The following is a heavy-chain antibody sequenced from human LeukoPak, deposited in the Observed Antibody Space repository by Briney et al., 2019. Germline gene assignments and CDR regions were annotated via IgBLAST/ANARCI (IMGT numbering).Heavy chain of an antibody. CDR1: GFTFSSYG. V-gene: IGHV3-33*01. CDR3: ARVSGYCSGGSCYVIDAFDI. D-gene: IGHD2-15*01. J-gene: IGHJ3*02. CDR2: IWSDGSTK. Sequence: GRSLRLSCVASGFTFSSYGMHWVRQAPGKGLEWVAIIWSDGSTKYYVGSVKGRFTISRDNSKNTLYLQMNSLRAEYTAVYYCARVSGYCSGGSCYVIDAFDIWGQGTMVTVSS.